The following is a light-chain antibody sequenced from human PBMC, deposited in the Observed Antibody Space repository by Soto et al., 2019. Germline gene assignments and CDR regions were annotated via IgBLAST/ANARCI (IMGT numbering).Light chain of an antibody. CDR3: QQYNTWPPIT. V-gene: IGKV3D-15*01. J-gene: IGKJ5*01. CDR1: QSVNIY. Sequence: EIVMTQYAASLSVSPGERATLSCRARQSVNIYLAWYQQKPGQAPRLLIFGASYRATGIPARFSGSGSWTEFTLTISSLQSEDFAVYYCQQYNTWPPITSGQGTRLEIK. CDR2: GAS.